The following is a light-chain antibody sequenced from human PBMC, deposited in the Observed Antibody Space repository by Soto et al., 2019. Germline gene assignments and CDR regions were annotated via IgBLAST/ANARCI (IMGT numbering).Light chain of an antibody. Sequence: QSVLTQPPSVSGAPGQRVTISCTGSNSNIGAGYDVHWYQQLPGTAPKVLIYGNSYRPSGVPDRFSGSKSGTSASLAITGLQAEYEADYYCQSYDSSLSGFYVFGTGTKLTVL. CDR2: GNS. J-gene: IGLJ1*01. V-gene: IGLV1-40*01. CDR3: QSYDSSLSGFYV. CDR1: NSNIGAGYD.